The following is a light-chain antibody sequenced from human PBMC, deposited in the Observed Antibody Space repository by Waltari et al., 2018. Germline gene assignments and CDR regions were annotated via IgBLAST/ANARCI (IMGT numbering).Light chain of an antibody. V-gene: IGLV3-19*01. Sequence: SSELTQDPAVSVDLGQTVRITCQGVSLRTSYASWYHQKPGQAAVLVLYGKNSRPSGIPDRFSGSSSGGTASLTITGTQAEDEADYYCSSRDSSNDHVVFGGGTKVTVL. CDR1: SLRTSY. CDR2: GKN. CDR3: SSRDSSNDHVV. J-gene: IGLJ2*01.